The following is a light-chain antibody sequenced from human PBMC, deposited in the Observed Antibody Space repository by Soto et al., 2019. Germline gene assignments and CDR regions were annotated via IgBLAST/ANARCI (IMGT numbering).Light chain of an antibody. J-gene: IGKJ1*01. CDR1: QSVSSSY. CDR3: QQYGSSGT. Sequence: EIVLTQSPGTLSLSPGERATLSCRASQSVSSSYLAWYQQKPGQAPRLLIYGVSSRATGIPDRFSGSGSGTEFTLTISSLQSEDFAVYYCQQYGSSGTFGQGTKVDIK. V-gene: IGKV3-20*01. CDR2: GVS.